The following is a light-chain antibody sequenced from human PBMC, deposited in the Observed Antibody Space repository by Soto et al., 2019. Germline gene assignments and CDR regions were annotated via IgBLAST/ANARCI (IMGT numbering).Light chain of an antibody. V-gene: IGKV1-33*01. Sequence: DIQMTQSPSSLSASVGDRVTITCQASQAIGDHLNWYQHRTGKAPKLLIYDASNLETGVPSRFSGRRSGTEFTLTINSLQPEDFATYYCQHYDNVRPGYTFGQGTNLEIK. CDR1: QAIGDH. CDR2: DAS. CDR3: QHYDNVRPGYT. J-gene: IGKJ2*01.